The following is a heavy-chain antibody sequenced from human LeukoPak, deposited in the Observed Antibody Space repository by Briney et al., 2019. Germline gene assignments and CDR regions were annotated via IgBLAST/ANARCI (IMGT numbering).Heavy chain of an antibody. CDR1: GYRFMDSW. J-gene: IGHJ6*02. V-gene: IGHV3-7*01. D-gene: IGHD3-16*01. Sequence: GGSLRFSFAPSGYRFMDSWRSWVRQAPGKGREWVANMNQDGSAKGYVDSVKGRVTISRDNARNSLYLQMSSLRPEDTAVYYCATYTHWVAGDVWGQGTTVTVSS. CDR2: MNQDGSAK. CDR3: ATYTHWVAGDV.